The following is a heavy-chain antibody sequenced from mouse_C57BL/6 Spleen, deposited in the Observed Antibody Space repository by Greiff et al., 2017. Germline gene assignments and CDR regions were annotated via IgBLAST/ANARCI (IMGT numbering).Heavy chain of an antibody. CDR2: IYPGSGNT. V-gene: IGHV1-76*01. CDR1: GYTFTDYY. Sequence: VKLVESGAELVRPGASVKLSCKASGYTFTDYYINWVKQRPGQGLEWIARIYPGSGNTYYNEKFKGKATLTAEKSSSTAYMQLSSLTSEDSAVYFCARSDYENYYAMDYWGQGTSVTVSS. J-gene: IGHJ4*01. CDR3: ARSDYENYYAMDY. D-gene: IGHD2-4*01.